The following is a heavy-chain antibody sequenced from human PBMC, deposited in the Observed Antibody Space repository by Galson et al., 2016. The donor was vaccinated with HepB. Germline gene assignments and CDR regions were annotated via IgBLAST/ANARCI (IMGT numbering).Heavy chain of an antibody. Sequence: SLRLSCAASGFTFGSYGMHWVRQAPGKGLEWVAVIWNDGSHKYYADSVKGRFTVSRDNSKNTVYLQVNSLRAEDTAVYYCAKGVLYSFGGYFDSWGQGTLVTVSS. J-gene: IGHJ4*02. D-gene: IGHD3-16*01. CDR2: IWNDGSHK. V-gene: IGHV3-33*03. CDR1: GFTFGSYG. CDR3: AKGVLYSFGGYFDS.